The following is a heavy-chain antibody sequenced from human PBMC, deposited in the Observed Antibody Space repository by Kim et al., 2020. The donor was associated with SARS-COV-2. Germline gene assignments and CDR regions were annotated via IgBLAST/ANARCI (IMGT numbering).Heavy chain of an antibody. D-gene: IGHD3-10*01. CDR1: GFTFSSYS. CDR2: ISSSSSYI. J-gene: IGHJ3*02. V-gene: IGHV3-21*04. CDR3: ARGGVRAAFDI. Sequence: GGSLRLSCAASGFTFSSYSMNWVRQAPGKGLEWVSSISSSSSYIYYADSVKGRFTISRDNAKNSLYLQMNSLRAEDTAVYYCARGGVRAAFDIWGQGTMVTVSS.